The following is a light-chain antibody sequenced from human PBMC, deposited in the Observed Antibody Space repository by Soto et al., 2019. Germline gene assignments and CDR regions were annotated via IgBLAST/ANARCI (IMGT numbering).Light chain of an antibody. CDR3: QQLSNYPIT. V-gene: IGKV1D-16*01. J-gene: IGKJ5*01. Sequence: DIQITQSPSSLSASVSERFTITCRASQSISSWLAWYQQKPGKAPKLLIHATSTLQSGVPSRFSGSGSGTEFTLTISSLQPEDFATYYCQQLSNYPITFGQGTRLEI. CDR1: QSISSW. CDR2: ATS.